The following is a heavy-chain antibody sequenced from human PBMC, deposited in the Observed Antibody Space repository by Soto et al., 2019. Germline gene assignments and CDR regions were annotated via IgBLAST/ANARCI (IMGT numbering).Heavy chain of an antibody. CDR2: IKQDGSEK. Sequence: GGSLRLSCAASGFTFSSYWMSWVRQAPGKGLEWVANIKQDGSEKYYVDSVKGRFTISRDNAKNSLYLQMNSLRAEDTAVYYCARHSYGFVYYYYGMDVWGQGXTVTVYS. J-gene: IGHJ6*02. CDR3: ARHSYGFVYYYYGMDV. V-gene: IGHV3-7*01. D-gene: IGHD5-18*01. CDR1: GFTFSSYW.